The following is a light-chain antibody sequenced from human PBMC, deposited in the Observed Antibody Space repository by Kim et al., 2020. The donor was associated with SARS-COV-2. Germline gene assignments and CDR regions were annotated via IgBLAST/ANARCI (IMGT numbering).Light chain of an antibody. CDR3: QAWATAPHA. J-gene: IGLJ1*01. CDR2: QDS. Sequence: SYELTQPPSVSVSPGQTASITCSGDKLGDKYACWYQQKPGQSPVLVIYQDSKRPQGSLERSPAPTSGNTAPLPTSGTRPMDKADYSCQAWATAPHASGTG. CDR1: KLGDKY. V-gene: IGLV3-1*01.